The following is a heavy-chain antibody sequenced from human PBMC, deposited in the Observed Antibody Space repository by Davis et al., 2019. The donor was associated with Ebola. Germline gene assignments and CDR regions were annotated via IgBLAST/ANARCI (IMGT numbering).Heavy chain of an antibody. D-gene: IGHD3-10*01. V-gene: IGHV1-8*01. Sequence: AASVKVSCKASGYTFTSYDINWVRQATGHGLEWMGWMNPNSGNTGYAQKFQGWVTMTRDTSISTAYMELSRLRSDDTAVYYCARWSHYYGSGSYYSFDYWGQGTLVTVSS. CDR1: GYTFTSYD. J-gene: IGHJ4*02. CDR3: ARWSHYYGSGSYYSFDY. CDR2: MNPNSGNT.